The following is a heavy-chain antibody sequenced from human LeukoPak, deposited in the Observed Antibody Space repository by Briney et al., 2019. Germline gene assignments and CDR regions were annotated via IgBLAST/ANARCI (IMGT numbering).Heavy chain of an antibody. V-gene: IGHV1-2*02. D-gene: IGHD3-16*01. CDR3: ARERRAWGEDF. CDR1: GYTFTGYY. CDR2: INPNSGGT. J-gene: IGHJ4*02. Sequence: GASVKVSCKASGYTFTGYYMHWVRQAPGQGLEWMGWINPNSGGTNYAQKFQGRVTMTRDTSISTVYMELNSLGSEDTAVYYCARERRAWGEDFWGQGTLVTVSS.